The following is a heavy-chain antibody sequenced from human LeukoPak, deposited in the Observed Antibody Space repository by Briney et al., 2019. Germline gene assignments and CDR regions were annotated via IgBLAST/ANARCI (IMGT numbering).Heavy chain of an antibody. J-gene: IGHJ4*02. CDR3: ARRSSQLGYCSSTSCYFDY. V-gene: IGHV4-59*08. D-gene: IGHD2-2*01. CDR1: GGSISNFY. CDR2: IHYSGQT. Sequence: SETLSLTCSVSGGSISNFYWSWIRQPPGKGLEWIAYIHYSGQTNQNPSLSGRVTISLDTSENQVSLRLSSVMAADTAVYYCARRSSQLGYCSSTSCYFDYWGQGTLVTVSS.